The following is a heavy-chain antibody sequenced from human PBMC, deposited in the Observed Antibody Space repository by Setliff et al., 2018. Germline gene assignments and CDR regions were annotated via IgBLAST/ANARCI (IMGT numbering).Heavy chain of an antibody. V-gene: IGHV4-59*08. CDR1: GDSISRYY. CDR3: ARQDRTWFDP. J-gene: IGHJ5*02. CDR2: NDPSGNT. Sequence: PSETLSLTCTVSGDSISRYYWSWIRQPAGRGLEWIGHNDPSGNTNYHPSLKSRVTISLDTSKNQFSLKLSSVTAADTAVYYCARQDRTWFDPWGQGTLVTVSS.